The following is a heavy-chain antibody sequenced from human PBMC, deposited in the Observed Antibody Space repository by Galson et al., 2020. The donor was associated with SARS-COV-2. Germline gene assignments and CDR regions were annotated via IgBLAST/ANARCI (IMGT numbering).Heavy chain of an antibody. CDR1: GFTVSSNY. D-gene: IGHD3-16*01. J-gene: IGHJ6*02. CDR3: ARGFGDRGWYGMDV. Sequence: GESLKISCAASGFTVSSNYMSWVRQAPGKGLEWVSVIYSGGSTYYADSVKGRFTISRDNSKNTLYLQMNSLRAEDTAVYYCARGFGDRGWYGMDVWGQGTTVTVSS. V-gene: IGHV3-53*01. CDR2: IYSGGST.